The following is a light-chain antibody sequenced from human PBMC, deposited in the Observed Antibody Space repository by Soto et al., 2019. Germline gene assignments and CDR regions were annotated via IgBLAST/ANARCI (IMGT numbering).Light chain of an antibody. Sequence: DIQMTQSPSTLSASIGDRVVITCRASESISSWLAWYQQKPGKAPKLLIYDVSSLESGVPSRFSGSGSGTEFTLTISSLQPYDFATYYCQQYNSYPWTFGQGTKVEIK. CDR2: DVS. CDR1: ESISSW. V-gene: IGKV1-5*01. J-gene: IGKJ1*01. CDR3: QQYNSYPWT.